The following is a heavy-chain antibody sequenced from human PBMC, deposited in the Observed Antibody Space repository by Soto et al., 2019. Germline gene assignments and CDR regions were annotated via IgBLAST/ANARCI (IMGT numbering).Heavy chain of an antibody. D-gene: IGHD2-21*01. CDR3: ASRVVLGWSDWFDP. CDR1: GGSISSGDYY. Sequence: SETLSLTCTVSGGSISSGDYYWSWIRQPPGKGLEWIGYIYYSGSTYHNPSLKSRVTISVDTSKNQFSLKLSSVTAADTAVYYCASRVVLGWSDWFDPWGQGTLVTVSS. CDR2: IYYSGST. V-gene: IGHV4-30-4*01. J-gene: IGHJ5*02.